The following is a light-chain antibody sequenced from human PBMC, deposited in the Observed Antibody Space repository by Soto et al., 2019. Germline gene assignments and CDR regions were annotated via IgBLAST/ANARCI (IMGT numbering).Light chain of an antibody. CDR3: SSYTSGSTYV. CDR2: DVS. Sequence: QSALTQPASVSGSPGQSTTISCTGSSSDVGGYNYVSWYQQHPGKAPKLIIYDVSNRPSGVSNRFSGSKSGNTASLTISGLQAEGEADYYCSSYTSGSTYVFGTGTKLTVL. CDR1: SSDVGGYNY. V-gene: IGLV2-14*01. J-gene: IGLJ1*01.